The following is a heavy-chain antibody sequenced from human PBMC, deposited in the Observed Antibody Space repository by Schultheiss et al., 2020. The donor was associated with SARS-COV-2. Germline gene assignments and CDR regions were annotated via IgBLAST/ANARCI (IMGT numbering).Heavy chain of an antibody. D-gene: IGHD6-19*01. V-gene: IGHV3-11*04. CDR2: ISSSGSTI. CDR1: GFTFSDYY. J-gene: IGHJ4*02. CDR3: AKDGVAVAGGNRGYFDY. Sequence: GGSLRLSCAASGFTFSDYYMSWIRQAPGKGLEWVSYISSSGSTIYYADSVKGRFTISRDNSKNTLYLQMNSLRAEDTAVYYCAKDGVAVAGGNRGYFDYWGQGTLVTVSS.